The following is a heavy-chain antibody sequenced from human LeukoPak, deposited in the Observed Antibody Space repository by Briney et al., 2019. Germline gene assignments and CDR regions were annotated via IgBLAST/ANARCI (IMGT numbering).Heavy chain of an antibody. CDR2: ISGSGDRT. Sequence: GGSLRLSCAASGFTFSSYAMSWVRQAPGKGLEWVSAISGSGDRTYYADSVKGRFTISRDNSKNTLYLQMNSLRAEDTAVYYCAKDRAHDFWSGYLTDYWGQGTLVTVSS. J-gene: IGHJ4*02. CDR1: GFTFSSYA. D-gene: IGHD3-3*01. V-gene: IGHV3-23*01. CDR3: AKDRAHDFWSGYLTDY.